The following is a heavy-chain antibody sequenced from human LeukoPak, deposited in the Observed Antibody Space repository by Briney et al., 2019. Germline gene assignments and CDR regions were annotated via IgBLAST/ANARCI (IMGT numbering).Heavy chain of an antibody. J-gene: IGHJ5*02. CDR3: ARMGVGHTGLDL. CDR1: GFDFSNYW. CDR2: IKDNGVGA. Sequence: PGGSLRLSCAASGFDFSNYWMHWVRQAPGKGLVRVSRIKDNGVGANYADPAKGRFTISRDNAKNTLYLQMTSLRAEDTAVYYCARMGVGHTGLDLWGQGVLVTVST. V-gene: IGHV3-74*01. D-gene: IGHD1-26*01.